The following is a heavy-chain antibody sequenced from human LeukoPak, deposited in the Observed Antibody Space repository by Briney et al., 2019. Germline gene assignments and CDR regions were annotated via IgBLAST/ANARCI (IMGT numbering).Heavy chain of an antibody. Sequence: SETLSLTCGVSGYSITSGYYWGWIRQPPGKGLEWIGSIYYTGTTFYNPSLKSRLTISLDTSKNQFSLRLNSVTAAVTSTSFCSTTHYDYVKFWGQGTPVIVS. CDR1: GYSITSGYY. V-gene: IGHV4-38-2*01. J-gene: IGHJ4*02. D-gene: IGHD3-16*01. CDR2: IYYTGTT. CDR3: STTHYDYVKF.